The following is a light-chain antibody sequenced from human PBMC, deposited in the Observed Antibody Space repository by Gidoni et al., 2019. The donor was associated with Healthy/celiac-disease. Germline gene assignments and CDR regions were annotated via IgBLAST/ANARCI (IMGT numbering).Light chain of an antibody. Sequence: IQLTQSPSSLSASVGDRVTITCLASQGISSYLAWYQQKPGKAPKLLIYAASNLQSGVPSRFSGSGSGTDFTLTISSLQPEDFATYYCQQLNSYPLTFGPGTKVDIK. V-gene: IGKV1-9*01. CDR3: QQLNSYPLT. CDR1: QGISSY. J-gene: IGKJ3*01. CDR2: AAS.